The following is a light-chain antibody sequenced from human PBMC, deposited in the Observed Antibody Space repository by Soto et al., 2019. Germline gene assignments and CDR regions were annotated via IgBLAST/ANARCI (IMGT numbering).Light chain of an antibody. CDR1: QSVSSY. CDR2: GAS. CDR3: QQYAGLPRT. Sequence: EIVLTQSPATLSLSPGERATISCRASQSVSSYLAWYQQKPGQAPRLLIYGASSRATGIPDRFSGSGSGTDFTLTIGRLEPEDFAVYYCQQYAGLPRTFGQGTKVDIK. J-gene: IGKJ1*01. V-gene: IGKV3-20*01.